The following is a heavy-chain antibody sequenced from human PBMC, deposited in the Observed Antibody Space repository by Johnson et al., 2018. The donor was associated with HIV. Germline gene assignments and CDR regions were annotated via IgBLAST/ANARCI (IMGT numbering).Heavy chain of an antibody. CDR1: VFTFSSYA. J-gene: IGHJ3*02. CDR3: ARGDACDI. V-gene: IGHV3-64*01. CDR2: ISSNGGST. Sequence: VQLVESGGGLVQPGGSLRLSCAASVFTFSSYAMHWVRQAPGKGLEYVSAISSNGGSTYYANSVKGRFTISRDNSKNTLYLQMGSLRAEDMAVYYCARGDACDIWGQGTMVTVSS.